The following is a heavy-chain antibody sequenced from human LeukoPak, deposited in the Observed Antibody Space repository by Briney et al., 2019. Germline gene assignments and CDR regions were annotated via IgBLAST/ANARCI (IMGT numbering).Heavy chain of an antibody. CDR2: ISGSGGST. V-gene: IGHV3-23*01. CDR1: GFTFSSYA. CDR3: ARVRGYSGYDSGRYYYYNYMDV. J-gene: IGHJ6*03. Sequence: GGSLRLSCVVSGFTFSSYAMSWVRQAPGKGLEWVSGISGSGGSTYYADSVKGRFTISRDNAKNSLYLQMNSLRAEDTAVYYCARVRGYSGYDSGRYYYYNYMDVWGKGTTVTVSS. D-gene: IGHD5-12*01.